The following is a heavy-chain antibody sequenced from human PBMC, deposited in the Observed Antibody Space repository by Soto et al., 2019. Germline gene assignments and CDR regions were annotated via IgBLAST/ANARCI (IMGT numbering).Heavy chain of an antibody. CDR1: GSSISSGDYY. CDR3: ARGDTMVRGVTVDY. Sequence: SETLSLTCTVSGSSISSGDYYWSWIRQPPGKGLEWIGYIYYSGSTYYNPSLKSRVTISVDTSKNQFSLKLSSVTAADTAVYYCARGDTMVRGVTVDYWGQGTLVTVSS. CDR2: IYYSGST. V-gene: IGHV4-30-4*01. J-gene: IGHJ4*02. D-gene: IGHD3-10*01.